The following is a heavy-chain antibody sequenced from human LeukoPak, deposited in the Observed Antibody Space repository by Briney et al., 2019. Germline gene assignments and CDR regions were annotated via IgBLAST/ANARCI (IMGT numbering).Heavy chain of an antibody. J-gene: IGHJ6*02. CDR1: GGSISSYY. V-gene: IGHV4-59*08. CDR2: IYYSGST. D-gene: IGHD6-6*01. Sequence: SETLSLTCTVSGGSISSYYWSWIRQPPGNGLEWIGYIYYSGSTNYNPSLKSRVTISVDTSKNQFSLKLSSVTAADTAVYYCARHGSSFLYSYYYGMDVWGQGTTVTVSS. CDR3: ARHGSSFLYSYYYGMDV.